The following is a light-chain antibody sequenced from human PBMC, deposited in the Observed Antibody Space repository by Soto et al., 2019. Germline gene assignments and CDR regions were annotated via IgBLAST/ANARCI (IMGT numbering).Light chain of an antibody. Sequence: QSSLTQRPSVSGAPGQSVTISCTGSSSNIGAGYDVHWYQQLPGTAPKLLIYGNSNRPSGVPDRFSGSKSGTSASLAITGLQAEDEADYYCQSYDSSLSGSYVFGTGTK. J-gene: IGLJ1*01. CDR1: SSNIGAGYD. CDR2: GNS. CDR3: QSYDSSLSGSYV. V-gene: IGLV1-40*01.